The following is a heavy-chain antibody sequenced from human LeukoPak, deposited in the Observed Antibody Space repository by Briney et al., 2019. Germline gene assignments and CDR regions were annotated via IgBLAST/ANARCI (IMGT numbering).Heavy chain of an antibody. CDR2: FDPEDGET. Sequence: ASVKVSCKVSGYTLTELSMHWVRQAPGKGLEWLGGFDPEDGETIYAQKFQGRVTMTEDTSTDTAYMELSSLRSEDTAVYYCATFQYGSGWYFDYWGQGTLVTVSS. CDR1: GYTLTELS. D-gene: IGHD6-19*01. CDR3: ATFQYGSGWYFDY. V-gene: IGHV1-24*01. J-gene: IGHJ4*02.